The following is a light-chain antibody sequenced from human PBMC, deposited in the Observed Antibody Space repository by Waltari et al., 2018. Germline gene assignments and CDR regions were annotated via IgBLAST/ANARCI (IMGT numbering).Light chain of an antibody. CDR2: DVT. Sequence: QSALTQPASVSGSLGQSVTISCTASTTALGTYEYVSWYQHHPGKAPKLIIFDVTNRPSGISTRFSGSKSGDTASLTISALQAEDEADYHCSSYATASALMVFGGGTRLTVL. J-gene: IGLJ2*01. CDR3: SSYATASALMV. CDR1: TTALGTYEY. V-gene: IGLV2-14*03.